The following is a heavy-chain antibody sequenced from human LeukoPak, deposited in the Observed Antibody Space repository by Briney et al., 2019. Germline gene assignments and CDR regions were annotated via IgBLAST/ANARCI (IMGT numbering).Heavy chain of an antibody. D-gene: IGHD2-2*01. CDR1: GGSVSGGRYY. CDR3: TRGHCSGTSCYVVPAY. CDR2: IYIDGST. J-gene: IGHJ4*02. V-gene: IGHV4-61*02. Sequence: PSQTLSLTCTVSGGSVSGGRYYWNWIRQPAGKGREWIGRIYIDGSTNYNPSLKSRVTISLDTSKNQFSLNLSSVTAADTAIYYCTRGHCSGTSCYVVPAYWGQGTLVTVSS.